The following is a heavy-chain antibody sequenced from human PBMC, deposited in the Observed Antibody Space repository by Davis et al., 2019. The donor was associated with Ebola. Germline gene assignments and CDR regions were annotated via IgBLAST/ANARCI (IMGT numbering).Heavy chain of an antibody. CDR2: IYYSGST. Sequence: SETLSLTCTVSGGSISSSSYYWGWIRQPPGKGLEWIGSIYYSGSTNYNPSLKSRVTISVDTSKNQFSLKLSSVTAADTAVYYCARWKRGIAAGHFDYWGQGTLVTVSS. CDR1: GGSISSSSYY. CDR3: ARWKRGIAAGHFDY. J-gene: IGHJ4*02. V-gene: IGHV4-39*07. D-gene: IGHD6-13*01.